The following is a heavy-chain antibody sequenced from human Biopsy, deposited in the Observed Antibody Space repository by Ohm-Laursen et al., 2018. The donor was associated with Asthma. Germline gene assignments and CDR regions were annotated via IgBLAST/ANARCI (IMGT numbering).Heavy chain of an antibody. V-gene: IGHV4-39*01. Sequence: SQTLSLTCSLSSGSGGYMRSGNYYWGWIRQPPGKGLEWIGSIYYSGTTYYNPSLESRVTVSADTSKNQFSLNLTSVTAADTAVYYCVRHWSGNGWHDTYNWFDPWGQGSQVTVSS. CDR3: VRHWSGNGWHDTYNWFDP. CDR2: IYYSGTT. J-gene: IGHJ5*01. CDR1: SGSGGYMRSGNYY. D-gene: IGHD1-1*01.